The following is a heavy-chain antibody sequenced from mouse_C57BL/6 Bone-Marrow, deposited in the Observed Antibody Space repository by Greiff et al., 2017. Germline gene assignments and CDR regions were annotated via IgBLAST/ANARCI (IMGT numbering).Heavy chain of an antibody. Sequence: VQLQQPGTELVKPGASVKLSCKASGYTFTSYWMPWVKQRPGQGLEWIGNINPSNGGTTYNEKFKSKATLTVDKSSSTAYMQISSLTSEGSAVYYCARSMNCCYYYAMDYWGQGTSVTVSS. CDR2: INPSNGGT. V-gene: IGHV1-53*01. D-gene: IGHD2-3*01. CDR1: GYTFTSYW. J-gene: IGHJ4*01. CDR3: ARSMNCCYYYAMDY.